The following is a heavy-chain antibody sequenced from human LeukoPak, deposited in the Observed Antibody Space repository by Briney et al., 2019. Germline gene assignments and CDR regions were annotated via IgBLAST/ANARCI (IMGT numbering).Heavy chain of an antibody. D-gene: IGHD5-12*01. V-gene: IGHV3-30*18. CDR2: ISYDGSNK. CDR1: GFTFSSYG. CDR3: AKEGLRFFDF. J-gene: IGHJ4*02. Sequence: GGSLRLSCAASGFTFSSYGMHWVRQAPGKGLEWVAVISYDGSNKYYADSVKGRFTISRDNSKRTLYLQMNSLRSEDTAVYYCAKEGLRFFDFWGQGTLVTVSS.